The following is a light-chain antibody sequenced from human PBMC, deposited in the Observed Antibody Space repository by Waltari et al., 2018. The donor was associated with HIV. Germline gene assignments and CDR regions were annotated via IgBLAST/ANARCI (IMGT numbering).Light chain of an antibody. J-gene: IGLJ3*02. Sequence: QSGLTQPPSASGTPGQRVTISCSGSSSNIGSNYVSWYQQLPGAAPKLLMYRNNQRPSGVPDRFSGSKSGTSASLAISGLVSEDEADYYCAGWDDSLSGVVFGGGTKLTVL. CDR1: SSNIGSNY. CDR3: AGWDDSLSGVV. CDR2: RNN. V-gene: IGLV1-47*01.